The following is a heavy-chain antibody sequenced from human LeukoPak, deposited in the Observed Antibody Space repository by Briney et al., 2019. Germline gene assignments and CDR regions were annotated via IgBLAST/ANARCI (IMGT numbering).Heavy chain of an antibody. CDR2: IYHSGST. CDR3: ARFTTIFGVVTLSEV. D-gene: IGHD3-3*01. CDR1: GGSISSGGYY. V-gene: IGHV4-30-2*01. Sequence: SETLSLTCTVSGGSISSGGYYWSWIRQPPGKGLEWIGYIYHSGSTYYNPSLKSRVTISVDRSKNQFSLKLSSVTAADTAVYYCARFTTIFGVVTLSEVWGQGTMVTVSS. J-gene: IGHJ3*01.